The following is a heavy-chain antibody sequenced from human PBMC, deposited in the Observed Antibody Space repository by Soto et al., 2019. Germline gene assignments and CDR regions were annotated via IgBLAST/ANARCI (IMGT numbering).Heavy chain of an antibody. CDR3: ARDLSPPSYSSGWSWFDS. D-gene: IGHD6-19*01. CDR2: IDAGNGNT. V-gene: IGHV1-3*01. Sequence: ASVKVSCKASGYTFTRSAMHWVRQAPGQRLEWMGWIDAGNGNTKYSQNFQGRVTITRDTSATTGYLELTSLRSEDTAVYYCARDLSPPSYSSGWSWFDSWGQGNLVTVSS. CDR1: GYTFTRSA. J-gene: IGHJ5*01.